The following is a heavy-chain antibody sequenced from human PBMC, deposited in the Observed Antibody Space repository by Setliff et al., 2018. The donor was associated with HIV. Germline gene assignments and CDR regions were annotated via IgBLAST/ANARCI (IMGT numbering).Heavy chain of an antibody. CDR2: VNHSGST. CDR3: ARERTLMTTVTTGDAFDI. D-gene: IGHD4-17*01. CDR1: GGSFSNYY. Sequence: SETLSLTCAVYGGSFSNYYWSWIRQPPVKGLEWIGEVNHSGSTNYNPSLKSRVTISVDTSKNQFSLKLSSVTAADTAVYYCARERTLMTTVTTGDAFDIWGQGTMVTVSS. J-gene: IGHJ3*02. V-gene: IGHV4-34*01.